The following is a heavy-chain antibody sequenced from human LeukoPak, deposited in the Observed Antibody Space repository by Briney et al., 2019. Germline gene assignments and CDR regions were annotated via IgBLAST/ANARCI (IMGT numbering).Heavy chain of an antibody. CDR2: ISSSSIT. CDR3: ARDQDYGFDY. V-gene: IGHV3-48*02. D-gene: IGHD4-17*01. Sequence: GGSLRLSCAASGFTFSSYEMNWVRQAPGKGLEWVSYISSSSITYYADSVKGRFTISRDNAKNSLYLQMNSLRDEDTAVYYCARDQDYGFDYWGQGTLVTVSS. CDR1: GFTFSSYE. J-gene: IGHJ4*02.